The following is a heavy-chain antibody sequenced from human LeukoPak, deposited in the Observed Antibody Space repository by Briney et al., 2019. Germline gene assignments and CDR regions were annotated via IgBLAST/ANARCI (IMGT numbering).Heavy chain of an antibody. J-gene: IGHJ4*02. V-gene: IGHV4-34*11. CDR1: GGSFSGYY. Sequence: SETLSLTCAVYGGSFSGYYWSWIRQPPGKGLEWIGYIYYNGYTDYNPSLKSRVTISLHTSKNQFSLNLSSVTAADTAVYYCARDRHWTNDWVFDYWGQGTLVTVSS. CDR2: IYYNGYT. D-gene: IGHD1/OR15-1a*01. CDR3: ARDRHWTNDWVFDY.